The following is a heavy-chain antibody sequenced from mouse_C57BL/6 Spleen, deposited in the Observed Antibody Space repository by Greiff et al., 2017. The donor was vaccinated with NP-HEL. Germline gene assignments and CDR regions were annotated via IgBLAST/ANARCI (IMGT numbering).Heavy chain of an antibody. CDR2: IDPSDSYT. CDR1: GYTFTSYW. V-gene: IGHV1-69*01. J-gene: IGHJ2*01. CDR3: ARLHDGYPDY. D-gene: IGHD2-3*01. Sequence: VQLQQPGAELVMPGASVKLSCKASGYTFTSYWMHWVKQRPGQGLEWIGEIDPSDSYTNYNQKFKGKSTLTVDKSSSTAYMQLSSLTSEDSAVYYCARLHDGYPDYWGQGTTLTVSS.